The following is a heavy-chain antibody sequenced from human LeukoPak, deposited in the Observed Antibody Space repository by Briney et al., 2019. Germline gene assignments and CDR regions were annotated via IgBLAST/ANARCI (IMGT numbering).Heavy chain of an antibody. V-gene: IGHV4-59*12. CDR1: GGSISSYY. D-gene: IGHD4-17*01. CDR2: IYYSGST. CDR3: ARDSRSLGVTTVTRGFDY. Sequence: PSETLSLTCTVSGGSISSYYWSWIRQPPGKGLEWIGYIYYSGSTNYNPSLKSRVTISVDKSKNQFSLNLNSVTAADTAVYYCARDSRSLGVTTVTRGFDYWGQGTLVTVSS. J-gene: IGHJ4*02.